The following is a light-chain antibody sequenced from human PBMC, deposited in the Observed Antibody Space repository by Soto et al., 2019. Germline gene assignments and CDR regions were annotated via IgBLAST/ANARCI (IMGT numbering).Light chain of an antibody. CDR3: QQSNNWPRT. V-gene: IGKV3-15*01. CDR2: DAF. CDR1: QSVSNN. J-gene: IGKJ1*01. Sequence: EIVMPPSPATLSVSPVERATLSCRASQSVSNNLAWYQQKPGQAPRLLIYDAFTRATGVPARFSGSGSGTEFTLTISSLQSEDFAVYYGQQSNNWPRTFGQGTKVDIK.